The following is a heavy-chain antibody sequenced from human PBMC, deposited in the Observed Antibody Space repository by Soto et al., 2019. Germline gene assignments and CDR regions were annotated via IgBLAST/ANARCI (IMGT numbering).Heavy chain of an antibody. V-gene: IGHV1-18*01. J-gene: IGHJ4*02. CDR2: ISTYNGDT. CDR1: GYTFTSYG. D-gene: IGHD1-26*01. CDR3: ASRSGTYPYYFDY. Sequence: ASVKVSCKVSGYTFTSYGMSWMRQAPGQGLEWMGWISTYNGDTNYAQNLQGRVSMTTDTSTSTAYMELRSLRSDDTAVYYCASRSGTYPYYFDYWGQGTLVTVSS.